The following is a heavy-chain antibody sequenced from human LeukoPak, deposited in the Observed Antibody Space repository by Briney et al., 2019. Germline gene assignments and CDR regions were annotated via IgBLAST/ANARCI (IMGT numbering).Heavy chain of an antibody. D-gene: IGHD1-26*01. CDR3: VRYRDYSYGLDV. CDR1: GFTFSSFG. CDR2: ISGSTTYI. Sequence: GGSLRLSCAASGFTFSSFGMNWVRLAPGKGLKWVSSISGSTTYIYYADSLKGRFTISRENAKNSLYLQMNSLRAEDTGLYYCVRYRDYSYGLDVWGQGTTVTVSS. V-gene: IGHV3-21*06. J-gene: IGHJ6*02.